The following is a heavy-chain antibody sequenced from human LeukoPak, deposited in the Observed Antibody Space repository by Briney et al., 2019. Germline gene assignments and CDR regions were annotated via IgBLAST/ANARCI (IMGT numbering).Heavy chain of an antibody. CDR3: SGSYYNYYYYYMDV. CDR1: GGSFSGYY. D-gene: IGHD3-10*01. J-gene: IGHJ6*03. V-gene: IGHV4-34*01. CDR2: INHSGST. Sequence: PSETLSLTCAVYGGSFSGYYWSWIRQPPGKGLEWIGEINHSGSTNYNPSLKSRVTISVDTSKNQFSLKLSSVTAADTAVYYCSGSYYNYYYYYMDVWGKGTTVTVSS.